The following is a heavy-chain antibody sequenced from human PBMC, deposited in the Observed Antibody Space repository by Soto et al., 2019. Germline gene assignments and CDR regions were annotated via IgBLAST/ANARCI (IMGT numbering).Heavy chain of an antibody. D-gene: IGHD5-18*01. CDR2: ISYDGSNK. CDR3: ARAWKQQPRDATRFDP. CDR1: GFTFSSYA. V-gene: IGHV3-30-3*01. J-gene: IGHJ5*02. Sequence: PGGSLRLSCAASGFTFSSYAMHWVRQAPGKGLEWVAVISYDGSNKYYADSVKGRFTISRDNSKNTLYLQMNSLRAEDTAVYYCARAWKQQPRDATRFDPWGQGTLVTVSS.